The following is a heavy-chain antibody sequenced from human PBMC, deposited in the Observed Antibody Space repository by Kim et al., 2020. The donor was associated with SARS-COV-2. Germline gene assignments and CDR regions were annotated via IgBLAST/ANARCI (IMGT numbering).Heavy chain of an antibody. CDR1: GGSFSDYY. CDR2: VYRSGST. Sequence: SETLSLTCVVNGGSFSDYYWTWIRQPPGKGLEWIGEVYRSGSTNYHPSLKSRVTMSVDTSKNQFSLKMSSVTAADTAVYYCARGAGTYYYYGVGVWGQGTTVPVS. CDR3: ARGAGTYYYYGVGV. J-gene: IGHJ6*02. D-gene: IGHD6-19*01. V-gene: IGHV4-34*01.